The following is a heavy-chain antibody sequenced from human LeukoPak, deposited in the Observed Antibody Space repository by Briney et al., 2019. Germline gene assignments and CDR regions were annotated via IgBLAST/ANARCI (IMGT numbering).Heavy chain of an antibody. CDR3: AKGRGYCTGGSCYSDY. CDR2: ISGSDGST. CDR1: GFTFSNYA. Sequence: GGSLRLSRTASGFTFSNYAMSWVRQAPGKGLEWVSTISGSDGSTYYADSVKGRFTISRDNSKNTLYLQMNSLRVEGTAIYYCAKGRGYCTGGSCYSDYWGQGTLVTVSS. D-gene: IGHD2-15*01. V-gene: IGHV3-23*01. J-gene: IGHJ4*02.